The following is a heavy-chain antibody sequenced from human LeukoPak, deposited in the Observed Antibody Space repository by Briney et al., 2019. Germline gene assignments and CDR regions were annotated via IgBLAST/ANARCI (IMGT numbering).Heavy chain of an antibody. CDR2: IYPGDSDT. Sequence: GESLKISCKGSGYSFTSYWIGWVRQMPGKGLEWMGIIYPGDSDTRYSPSFQGQVTISADKSISTTYLQWSSLKASDTAMYYCARCRDIVVVPAAIKSQGAFDIWGQGTMVTVSS. D-gene: IGHD2-2*02. CDR1: GYSFTSYW. V-gene: IGHV5-51*01. J-gene: IGHJ3*02. CDR3: ARCRDIVVVPAAIKSQGAFDI.